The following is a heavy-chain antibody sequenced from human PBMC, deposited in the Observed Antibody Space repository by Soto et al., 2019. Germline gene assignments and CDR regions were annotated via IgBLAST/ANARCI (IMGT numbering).Heavy chain of an antibody. CDR2: INSDGSST. CDR1: GFTFSSYW. V-gene: IGHV3-74*01. Sequence: GSLRLSCAASGFTFSSYWMHWVRQAPGKGLVWVSRINSDGSSTSYADSVKGRFTISRDNAKNTLYLQMNSLRAEDTAVYYCARGAGGSGQSYYYSSVDVWGQGTTVNVSS. CDR3: ARGAGGSGQSYYYSSVDV. D-gene: IGHD3-10*01. J-gene: IGHJ6*02.